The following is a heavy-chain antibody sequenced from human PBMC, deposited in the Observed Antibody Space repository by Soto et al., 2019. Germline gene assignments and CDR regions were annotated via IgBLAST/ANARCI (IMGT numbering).Heavy chain of an antibody. J-gene: IGHJ3*02. Sequence: KFQGRVTITRDTSASTAYMELSGLRSEDTAVYYCARPMTTVTYDAFDIWGQGTMVTVSS. V-gene: IGHV1-3*01. CDR3: ARPMTTVTYDAFDI. D-gene: IGHD4-17*01.